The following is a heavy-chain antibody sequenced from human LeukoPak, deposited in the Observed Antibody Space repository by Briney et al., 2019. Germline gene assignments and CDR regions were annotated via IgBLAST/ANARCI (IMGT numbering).Heavy chain of an antibody. V-gene: IGHV5-51*01. D-gene: IGHD2-15*01. CDR3: ARRAGIVVVVAGGWFDP. Sequence: GESLKISCKGSGYSFTSYWIGWVRQMPGKGLEWMGIIYPGDSDTRYSPSFQGQVTISADKSISTAYLQWSSLKASDTAMYYCARRAGIVVVVAGGWFDPWGQGTLVTVSS. CDR2: IYPGDSDT. J-gene: IGHJ5*02. CDR1: GYSFTSYW.